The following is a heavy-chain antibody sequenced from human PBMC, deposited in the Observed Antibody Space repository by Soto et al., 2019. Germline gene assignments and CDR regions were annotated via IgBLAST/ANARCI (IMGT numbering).Heavy chain of an antibody. Sequence: QVQLVESGGGVVQPGRSLRLSCAASGFTFSGYAMHWVRQTPGKGLEWVAVVSYDGSNRYYADSVKGRFTISRDNSKNTLHMQMNSLRGEDTAVYYCAKGALRAVAGTIESLYYYQTMDVWGQGTTVTVSS. V-gene: IGHV3-30*18. CDR1: GFTFSGYA. CDR2: VSYDGSNR. D-gene: IGHD6-19*01. CDR3: AKGALRAVAGTIESLYYYQTMDV. J-gene: IGHJ6*02.